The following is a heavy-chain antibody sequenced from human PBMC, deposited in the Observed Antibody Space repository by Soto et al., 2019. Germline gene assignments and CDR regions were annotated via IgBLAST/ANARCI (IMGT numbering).Heavy chain of an antibody. J-gene: IGHJ3*02. V-gene: IGHV1-69*06. Sequence: QVQLVQSGAEVKNPGSSVKVSCKASGGTFSSYAISWVRQAPGQGLEWMGGIIPIFGTANYAQKFQGRVTITADKSTSTAYMELSSLRSEDTAVYYCARARNDYYDSSGYLDAFDIWGQGTMVTVSS. D-gene: IGHD3-22*01. CDR2: IIPIFGTA. CDR1: GGTFSSYA. CDR3: ARARNDYYDSSGYLDAFDI.